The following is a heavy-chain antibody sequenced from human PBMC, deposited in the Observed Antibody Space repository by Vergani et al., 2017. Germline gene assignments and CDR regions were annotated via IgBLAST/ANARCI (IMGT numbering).Heavy chain of an antibody. V-gene: IGHV3-23*01. J-gene: IGHJ4*02. D-gene: IGHD1-26*01. CDR1: GFTFSSYA. Sequence: EVQLLESGGGLVQPGGSLRLSCAASGFTFSSYAMSWVRQAPGKGLEWVSAISGSGGSTYYADAVKGRFTIARDNSKNTLYLQMNSLRAEDTAVYYCAKVEAWGSYLGGGYWGQGTLVTVSS. CDR3: AKVEAWGSYLGGGY. CDR2: ISGSGGST.